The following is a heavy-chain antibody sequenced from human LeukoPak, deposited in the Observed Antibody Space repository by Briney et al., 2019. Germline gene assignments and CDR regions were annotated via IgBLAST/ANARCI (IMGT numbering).Heavy chain of an antibody. CDR2: IRYDGSNK. D-gene: IGHD3-22*01. V-gene: IGHV3-30*02. J-gene: IGHJ6*03. CDR3: ARDRGAYYYDSSGPYYYMDV. CDR1: GFTFSSYG. Sequence: GGSLRLSCAASGFTFSSYGMHWVRQAPGKGLEWVAFIRYDGSNKYYADSVKGRFTISRDNSKNTLYLQMNSLRAEDTAVYYCARDRGAYYYDSSGPYYYMDVWGKGTTVTVSS.